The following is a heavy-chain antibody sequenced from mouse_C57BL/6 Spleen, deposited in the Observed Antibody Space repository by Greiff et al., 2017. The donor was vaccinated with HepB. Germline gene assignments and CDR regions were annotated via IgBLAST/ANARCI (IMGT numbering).Heavy chain of an antibody. CDR2: IYPGSGST. CDR1: GYTFTSYW. CDR3: AREGDGYYSY. V-gene: IGHV1-55*01. D-gene: IGHD2-3*01. J-gene: IGHJ2*01. Sequence: QVQLQQPGAELVMPGASVKLSCKASGYTFTSYWMHWVKQRPGQGLEWIGDIYPGSGSTNYNEKFKSKATLTVDTSSSTAYMQLSSLTSEDSAVYYCAREGDGYYSYWGQGTTLTVSS.